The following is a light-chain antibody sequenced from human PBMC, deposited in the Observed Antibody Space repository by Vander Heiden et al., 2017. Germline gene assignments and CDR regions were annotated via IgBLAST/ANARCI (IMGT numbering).Light chain of an antibody. V-gene: IGLV1-44*01. CDR3: AAWDDSLTGLV. CDR1: RSNIGSNA. J-gene: IGLJ2*01. CDR2: NND. Sequence: QSVLTQPPSTSGTPGQRVTISCSGSRSNIGSNAVNWYQQLPGAAPRLLIYNNDQRPSGVPDRFSGSKSGTSASLSVSGLRSEDEADYYCAAWDDSLTGLVFGGGTKLTVL.